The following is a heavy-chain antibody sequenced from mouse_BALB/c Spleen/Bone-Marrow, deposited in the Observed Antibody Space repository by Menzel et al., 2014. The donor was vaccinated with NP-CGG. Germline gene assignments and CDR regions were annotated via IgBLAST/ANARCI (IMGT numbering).Heavy chain of an antibody. CDR3: TRDGSPFAY. J-gene: IGHJ3*01. D-gene: IGHD2-3*01. V-gene: IGHV1-69*02. CDR1: GYTFTSYW. CDR2: IYPSDSYT. Sequence: QVHVTQSGAELVRPGASLKLSCKASGYTFTSYWINWVKQRPGQGLEWIGNIYPSDSYTNYNQKFKDKATLTVDKPSSTAYMQLSRPTSEDSAVYYCTRDGSPFAYPAQATLVPVSA.